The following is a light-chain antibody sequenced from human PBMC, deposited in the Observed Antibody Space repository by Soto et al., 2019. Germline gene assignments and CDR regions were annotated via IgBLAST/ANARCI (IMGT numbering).Light chain of an antibody. CDR1: QSVSSD. J-gene: IGKJ4*01. CDR3: QQYGSSQLT. CDR2: DES. V-gene: IGKV3-20*01. Sequence: VMTQSPATVCVSPGERATLSCRASQSVSSDLAWYQHKPGQDHRLLIYDESSRATGIPDRVSGSGSGTDFTLTISRLEPEDFAVFYCQQYGSSQLTVGGGTKLDI.